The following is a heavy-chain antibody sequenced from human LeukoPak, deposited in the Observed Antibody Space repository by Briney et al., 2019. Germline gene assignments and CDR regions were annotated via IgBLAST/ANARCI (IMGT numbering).Heavy chain of an antibody. Sequence: SETLSLTCTVSGGSISSYYWSWIRQPAGKGLEWIGRIYTSGSTNYNPSLKSRVTMSVDTSKNQFSLKLSSVTAADTAVYYCARVGRVRYYYDSSGYAGRFDPWGQGTLVTVSS. J-gene: IGHJ5*02. CDR1: GGSISSYY. CDR3: ARVGRVRYYYDSSGYAGRFDP. CDR2: IYTSGST. V-gene: IGHV4-4*07. D-gene: IGHD3-22*01.